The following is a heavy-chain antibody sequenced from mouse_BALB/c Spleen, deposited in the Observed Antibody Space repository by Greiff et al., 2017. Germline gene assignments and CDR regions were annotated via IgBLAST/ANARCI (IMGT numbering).Heavy chain of an antibody. CDR3: AKETYYYGSRGYAMDY. CDR1: GFTFSSFG. J-gene: IGHJ4*01. Sequence: EVQRVESGGGLVQPGGSRKLSCAASGFTFSSFGMHWVRQAPEKGLEWVAYISSGSSTIYYADTVKGRFTISRDNPKNTLFLQMTSLRSEDTAMYYCAKETYYYGSRGYAMDYWGQGTSVTVSS. V-gene: IGHV5-17*02. D-gene: IGHD1-1*01. CDR2: ISSGSSTI.